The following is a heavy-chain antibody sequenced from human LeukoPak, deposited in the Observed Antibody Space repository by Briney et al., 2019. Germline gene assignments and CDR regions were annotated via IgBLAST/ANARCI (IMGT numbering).Heavy chain of an antibody. CDR3: TSVTTNSNFDY. CDR1: GGSISSRSYF. V-gene: IGHV4-39*01. CDR2: IYYSGST. Sequence: SETLSLTCTVSGGSISSRSYFWAWIRQPPGKGREWIGSIYYSGSTYYNPSLKSRVTISVDTSKNQFSLKLSSVTAADTAVYYCTSVTTNSNFDYWGEGTLVTVSS. D-gene: IGHD4-17*01. J-gene: IGHJ4*02.